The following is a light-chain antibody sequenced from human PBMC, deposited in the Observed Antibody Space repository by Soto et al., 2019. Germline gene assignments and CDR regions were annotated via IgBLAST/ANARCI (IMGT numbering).Light chain of an antibody. CDR2: GAS. CDR3: HQYGSST. CDR1: QSVSSSY. J-gene: IGKJ2*01. Sequence: EIVLTQSPGTLSLSPGERVTLSCRASQSVSSSYLAWYQQKPGQAPRLLIYGASSRATGIPDRFSGSGSGTDFTLTISRLDPEDFAVYYCHQYGSSTFGQGTKLEIK. V-gene: IGKV3-20*01.